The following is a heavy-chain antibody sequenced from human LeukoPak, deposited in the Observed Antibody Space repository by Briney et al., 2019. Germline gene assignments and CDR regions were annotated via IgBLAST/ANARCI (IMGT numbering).Heavy chain of an antibody. CDR2: ISWNSGSI. D-gene: IGHD2-15*01. Sequence: GRSLKLSCAASGFTFDDYAMHWVRQAPGKGLEWVSGISWNSGSIGYADSVKGRFTISRDNSKNTLYLQMNSLRAEDTAVYYCAKNSIVEVVAATLDYWGQGTLVTVSS. J-gene: IGHJ4*02. V-gene: IGHV3-9*01. CDR3: AKNSIVEVVAATLDY. CDR1: GFTFDDYA.